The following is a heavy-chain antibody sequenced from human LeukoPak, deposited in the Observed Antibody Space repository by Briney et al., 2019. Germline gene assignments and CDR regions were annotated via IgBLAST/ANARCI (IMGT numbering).Heavy chain of an antibody. V-gene: IGHV3-49*04. D-gene: IGHD2-15*01. CDR1: GFTFGDYA. Sequence: GGSLRLSCTASGFTFGDYAMTWVRQAPGKGLEWVGFIASETYGGTAEYAASVKGRFTISRDDSKSIAYLQMNSLKTEDTAVYYCAKDHSAPLADAEYFQHWGQGTLVTVSS. CDR2: IASETYGGTA. CDR3: AKDHSAPLADAEYFQH. J-gene: IGHJ1*01.